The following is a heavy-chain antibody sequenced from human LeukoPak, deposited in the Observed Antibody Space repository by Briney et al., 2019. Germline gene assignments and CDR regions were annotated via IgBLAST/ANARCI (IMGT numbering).Heavy chain of an antibody. CDR3: ARVAGYSSGWEDY. Sequence: SETLSLTCTVSGGSISRNSDYWGWIRQPPGKGLEWIGSIYYGGSTYYNPSLKSRVTISVDTSKNQFSLKLSSVTAADTAVYYCARVAGYSSGWEDYWGQGTLVTVSS. V-gene: IGHV4-39*07. CDR1: GGSISRNSDY. CDR2: IYYGGST. J-gene: IGHJ4*02. D-gene: IGHD6-19*01.